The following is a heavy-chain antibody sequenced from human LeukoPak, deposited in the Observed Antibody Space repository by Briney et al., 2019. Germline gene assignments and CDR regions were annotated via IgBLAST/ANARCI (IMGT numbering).Heavy chain of an antibody. CDR2: IYPGDSDT. J-gene: IGHJ6*02. V-gene: IGHV5-51*01. CDR1: GYIFTSYW. D-gene: IGHD2-2*01. CDR3: ARRDGYCSSTSCYADYYYGMDV. Sequence: PGESLQISCKGSGYIFTSYWIGWVRQMPGKGLEWMGIIYPGDSDTTYSPSFQGQVTISADKSISTAYLQWSSLKASDTAMYYCARRDGYCSSTSCYADYYYGMDVWGQGTTVTVSS.